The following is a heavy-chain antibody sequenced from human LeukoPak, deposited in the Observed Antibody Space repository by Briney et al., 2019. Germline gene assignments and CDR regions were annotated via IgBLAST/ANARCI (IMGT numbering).Heavy chain of an antibody. J-gene: IGHJ3*02. D-gene: IGHD3-3*01. CDR1: GGSISSGGYY. CDR2: IYHSGST. V-gene: IGHV4-30-2*01. CDR3: ARGQRITIFGVVPSGAFDI. Sequence: PSQTLSLTCTVSGGSISSGGYYWSWIRQPPGKGLEWIGYIYHSGSTYYNPSLKSRVTISVDRSKNQFSLKLSSVTAADTAVYYCARGQRITIFGVVPSGAFDIWGQGTMVTVSS.